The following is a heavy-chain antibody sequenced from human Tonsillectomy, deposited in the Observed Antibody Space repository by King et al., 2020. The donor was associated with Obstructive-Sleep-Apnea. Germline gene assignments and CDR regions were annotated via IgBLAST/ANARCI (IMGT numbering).Heavy chain of an antibody. J-gene: IGHJ6*02. CDR1: GYSISRSNW. CDR2: IYTSGST. CDR3: ARVGSSWYEYGMDL. V-gene: IGHV4-28*03. D-gene: IGHD6-13*01. Sequence: VQLQESGPGLVKPSDTVSLTCAVSGYSISRSNWWGWIRQPPGKGLEWIGYIYTSGSTYYNPSLKSRVTMSVDTSKNQFSLKLRSVTAEDTAVYYCARVGSSWYEYGMDLWGQGTTVTVSS.